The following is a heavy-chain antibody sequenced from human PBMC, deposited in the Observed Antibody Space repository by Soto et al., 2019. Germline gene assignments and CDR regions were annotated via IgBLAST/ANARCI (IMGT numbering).Heavy chain of an antibody. J-gene: IGHJ6*03. CDR2: INHNGST. D-gene: IGHD2-8*01. CDR3: ARGRTIVLMVYAKRGSKWDYYYMGV. CDR1: GGSFSGYY. Sequence: SETLSLTCAVYGGSFSGYYWSWIRQPPGKGLEWIGEINHNGSTNYNPSLKSRVTISVDTSKNQFSLKLSSVTAADTAVYYCARGRTIVLMVYAKRGSKWDYYYMGVWGKGTTVTVSS. V-gene: IGHV4-34*01.